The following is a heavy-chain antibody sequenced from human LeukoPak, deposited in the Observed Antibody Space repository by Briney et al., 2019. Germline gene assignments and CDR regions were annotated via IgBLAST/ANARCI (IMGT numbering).Heavy chain of an antibody. J-gene: IGHJ3*02. CDR1: GYTFTGYY. Sequence: ASVKVSCKASGYTFTGYYMHWVRQAPGQGLEWMGRINPNSGGTNYAQKFQGRVTMTWDTSISTAYMELSRLRSDDTAVYYCARDRRKRDGYSSVDAFDIWGQGTMVTVPS. V-gene: IGHV1-2*06. D-gene: IGHD5-24*01. CDR2: INPNSGGT. CDR3: ARDRRKRDGYSSVDAFDI.